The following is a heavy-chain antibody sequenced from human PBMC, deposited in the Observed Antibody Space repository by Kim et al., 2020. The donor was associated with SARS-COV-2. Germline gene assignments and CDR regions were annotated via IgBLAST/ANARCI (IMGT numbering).Heavy chain of an antibody. D-gene: IGHD1-7*01. V-gene: IGHV2-70*11. CDR3: ARLRGIGTRWSQSYHYYMDV. CDR1: GFSLLTSGMC. Sequence: SGPTLVNPSQTLTLTCTFSGFSLLTSGMCVNWIRQPPGKALEWLARLDWDDDRYYNTSLKTRLTISKDTSKNQVVLTMTNMDPVDTATYYCARLRGIGTRWSQSYHYYMDVWGKGTTVTVSS. CDR2: LDWDDDR. J-gene: IGHJ6*03.